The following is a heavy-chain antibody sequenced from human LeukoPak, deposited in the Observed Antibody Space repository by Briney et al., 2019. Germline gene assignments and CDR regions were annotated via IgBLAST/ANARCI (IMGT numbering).Heavy chain of an antibody. Sequence: GASVKVSCKASGGTFSSYATSWVRQAPGQGLEWMGGIIPIFGSTNYAQKFQDRVTITADKSTSTAYMELSSLRSEDTAVYYCARVVELAGYSSSWYSGYYYYMDLWGKGTTVTVSS. V-gene: IGHV1-69*06. CDR2: IIPIFGST. J-gene: IGHJ6*03. D-gene: IGHD6-13*01. CDR3: ARVVELAGYSSSWYSGYYYYMDL. CDR1: GGTFSSYA.